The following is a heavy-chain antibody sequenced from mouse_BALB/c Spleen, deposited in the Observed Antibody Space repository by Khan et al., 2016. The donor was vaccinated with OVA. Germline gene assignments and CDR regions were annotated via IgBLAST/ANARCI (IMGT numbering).Heavy chain of an antibody. J-gene: IGHJ4*01. Sequence: EVQLQESGPGLVKPSQSLSLTCTVTGYSITGDYAWNWLRQFPGNKLEWMGYISSSGSTNYNPALKSRIFITRDTSKNQFFLQLNTVTTEDTAAYYWARYGSHYNYAMDYWGQGTSGTVSS. CDR3: ARYGSHYNYAMDY. CDR2: ISSSGST. D-gene: IGHD2-2*01. CDR1: GYSITGDYA. V-gene: IGHV3-2*02.